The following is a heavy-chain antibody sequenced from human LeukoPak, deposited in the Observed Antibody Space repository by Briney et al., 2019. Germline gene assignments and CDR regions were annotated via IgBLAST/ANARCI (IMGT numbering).Heavy chain of an antibody. CDR3: AGDSVGTGVDY. CDR2: INSDGSST. Sequence: GGSLILSCAASGFTFSGYWMHWVRQAPGKGLVWVSRINSDGSSTNYADSVKGRFTISRDTAKNTLYLQMNSLRAEDTAVYYCAGDSVGTGVDYWGQGTLVTVSS. V-gene: IGHV3-74*01. CDR1: GFTFSGYW. J-gene: IGHJ4*02. D-gene: IGHD3-10*01.